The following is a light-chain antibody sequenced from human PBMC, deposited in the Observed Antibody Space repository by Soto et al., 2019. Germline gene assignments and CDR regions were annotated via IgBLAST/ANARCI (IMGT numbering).Light chain of an antibody. V-gene: IGLV2-14*01. CDR3: TSYEGGGRYV. J-gene: IGLJ1*01. Sequence: QSALTQPASVSGSPGQSVTIPCTGTSSDVGAYNLVSWYQQYPGKAPKLMIYEVSNRPSGVSNRFSGSKSGNTASLTISGLRAEDEADYYCCTSYEGGGRYVFGTGTKLTVL. CDR2: EVS. CDR1: SSDVGAYNL.